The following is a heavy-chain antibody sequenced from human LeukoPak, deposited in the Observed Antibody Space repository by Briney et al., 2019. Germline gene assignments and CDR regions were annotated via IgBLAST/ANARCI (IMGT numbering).Heavy chain of an antibody. CDR2: INPSGGST. J-gene: IGHJ6*03. CDR1: GYTFTSYY. Sequence: WASVKVSCKASGYTFTSYYMHWVRQAPGQGLEWMGIINPSGGSTSYAQKFQGRVTMTRDMSTSTVYMELSSLRSEDTAVYYCARGRATRCRSTSCQPKSYMDVWGKGTTVTVSS. CDR3: ARGRATRCRSTSCQPKSYMDV. D-gene: IGHD2-2*01. V-gene: IGHV1-46*01.